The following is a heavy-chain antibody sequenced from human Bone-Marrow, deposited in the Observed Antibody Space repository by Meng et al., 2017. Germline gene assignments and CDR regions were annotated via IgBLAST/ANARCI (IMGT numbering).Heavy chain of an antibody. CDR2: INPNSGGT. J-gene: IGHJ3*02. CDR1: GYTFTGYY. D-gene: IGHD3-22*01. V-gene: IGHV1-2*06. CDR3: ARGRFDTYYYDSSGYWGAFDI. Sequence: ASVKVSCKASGYTFTGYYMHWVRQAPGQGLEWMGRINPNSGGTNYAQKFQGRVTMTRDTSISTAYMELSRLRSDDTAVYYCARGRFDTYYYDSSGYWGAFDIWGQGKMV.